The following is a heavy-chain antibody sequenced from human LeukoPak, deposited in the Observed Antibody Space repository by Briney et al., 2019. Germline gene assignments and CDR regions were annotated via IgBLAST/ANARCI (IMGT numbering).Heavy chain of an antibody. V-gene: IGHV1-69*04. Sequence: GASVKVSCKASGGTFSSYAISWVRQAPGQGLEWMGRIIPILGIANYAQKFQGRVTITADKSTSTAYMELSSLRSGDTAVYYCARVLVFGRDGYNPFDYWGQGTLVTVSS. J-gene: IGHJ4*02. CDR3: ARVLVFGRDGYNPFDY. D-gene: IGHD5-24*01. CDR1: GGTFSSYA. CDR2: IIPILGIA.